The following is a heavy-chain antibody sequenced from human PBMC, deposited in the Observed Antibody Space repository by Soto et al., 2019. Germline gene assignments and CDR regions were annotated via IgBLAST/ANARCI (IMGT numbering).Heavy chain of an antibody. CDR3: ARVRDWFDP. CDR1: GGSFSCYC. J-gene: IGHJ5*02. D-gene: IGHD3-3*01. CDR2: IDHSGYT. Sequence: SETLSLTCSVYGGSFSCYCLNWIRQPPGKGLEWIGEIDHSGYTIYNPSLKSRVTISVDTYKNQFSLRLTSVTAADTAVYYCARVRDWFDPWGQGTLVTVSS. V-gene: IGHV4-34*01.